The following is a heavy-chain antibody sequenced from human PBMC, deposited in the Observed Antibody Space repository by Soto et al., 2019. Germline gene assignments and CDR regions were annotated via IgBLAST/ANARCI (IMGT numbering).Heavy chain of an antibody. CDR1: GFTFSSYG. Sequence: LRLSCAASGFTFSSYGMHWVRQAPGKGLEWVAVISYDGSNRYYADSVKGRFTISRDNSKNTLYLQMNSLRAEDTAVYYCAKESSSNSGYDGTDWFDPWGQGTLVTVSS. V-gene: IGHV3-30*18. D-gene: IGHD5-12*01. J-gene: IGHJ5*02. CDR2: ISYDGSNR. CDR3: AKESSSNSGYDGTDWFDP.